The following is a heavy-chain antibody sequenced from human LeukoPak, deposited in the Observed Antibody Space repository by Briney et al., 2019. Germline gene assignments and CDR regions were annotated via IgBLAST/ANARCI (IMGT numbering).Heavy chain of an antibody. CDR3: ARDPLHSMDV. CDR2: IWYDGSHT. D-gene: IGHD2-21*02. V-gene: IGHV3-33*01. Sequence: PGGCLRLSCVGSGFTFSSHGMHWVRQAPGKGLEWVAVIWYDGSHTYYAESVKGRFTISRDDSKSTLYLQMNSLRAEDTAIYYCARDPLHSMDVWGQGTTVTVSS. CDR1: GFTFSSHG. J-gene: IGHJ6*02.